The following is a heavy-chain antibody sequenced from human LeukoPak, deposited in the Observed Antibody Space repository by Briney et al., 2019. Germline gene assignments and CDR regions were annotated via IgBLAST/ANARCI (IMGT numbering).Heavy chain of an antibody. Sequence: PGGSLRLSCAASGFTVSSNHMNWVRQGPGKGLGWVSVIFIGGDTSYADSVKGRFTISRDSSKNTLFLQMNSLTPEDTAVYYCMRQRLGGADRWRQGTLVAVPS. CDR2: IFIGGDT. D-gene: IGHD6-19*01. CDR3: MRQRLGGADR. J-gene: IGHJ5*02. V-gene: IGHV3-66*02. CDR1: GFTVSSNH.